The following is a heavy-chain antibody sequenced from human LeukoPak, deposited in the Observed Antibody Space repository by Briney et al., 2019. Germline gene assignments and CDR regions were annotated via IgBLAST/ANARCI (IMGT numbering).Heavy chain of an antibody. CDR1: GGSISSYY. J-gene: IGHJ4*02. V-gene: IGHV4-59*08. CDR3: SRHHSYYFDN. Sequence: SETLSLTCTVSGGSISSYYWNWIRQAPGKGLEWIGFIYRSGGTNYNPSLKSRVTISLDTSKNQISLKLSSVTVADTAVYYCSRHHSYYFDNWGQGTLVTVSS. CDR2: IYRSGGT.